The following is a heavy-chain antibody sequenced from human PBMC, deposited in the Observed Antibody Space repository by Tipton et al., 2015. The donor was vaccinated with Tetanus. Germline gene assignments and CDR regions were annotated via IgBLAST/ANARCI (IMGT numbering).Heavy chain of an antibody. CDR1: GGSSSSFY. J-gene: IGHJ4*02. V-gene: IGHV4-34*01. D-gene: IGHD3-10*01. CDR2: INHRGGT. CDR3: ARLREIVSRSGWAFDY. Sequence: TLSLTCAVYGGSSSSFYWSWIRQTPGKGLEWIGEINHRGGTSYNPSLKSRATISVDTSKNQFSLNLTSVTAADTAVYYCARLREIVSRSGWAFDYWGQGILVTVSS.